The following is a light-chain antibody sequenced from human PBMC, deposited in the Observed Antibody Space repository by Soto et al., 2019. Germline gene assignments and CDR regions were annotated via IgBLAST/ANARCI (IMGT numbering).Light chain of an antibody. J-gene: IGLJ2*01. CDR3: CSYGGFSTFVI. CDR2: EAT. V-gene: IGLV2-23*02. Sequence: QSALTQPASVSGSPGQSITISFIGTRDDVGRYNLVSWYQHHPGKAPKVVIYEATKRPSGVSGRFSGSKSGNTASLTISGLQADDEAHYYCCSYGGFSTFVIFGGGTKVTVL. CDR1: RDDVGRYNL.